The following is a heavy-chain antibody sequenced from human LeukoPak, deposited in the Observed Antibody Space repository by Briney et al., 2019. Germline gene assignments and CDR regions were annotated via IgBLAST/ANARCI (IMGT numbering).Heavy chain of an antibody. Sequence: GRSLRLSCAASGFTFSSYAMHWVRQAPGKGLEWVAVISYDGSNKYYADSVKGRFTISRDNSKNTLYLQMNSLRAEDTAVYYCAKDAPDYYGSGSSILFDYWGQGTLVTVSS. CDR2: ISYDGSNK. D-gene: IGHD3-10*01. V-gene: IGHV3-30-3*01. CDR3: AKDAPDYYGSGSSILFDY. J-gene: IGHJ4*02. CDR1: GFTFSSYA.